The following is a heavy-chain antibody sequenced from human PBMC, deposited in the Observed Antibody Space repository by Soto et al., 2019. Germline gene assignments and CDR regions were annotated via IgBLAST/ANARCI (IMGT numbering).Heavy chain of an antibody. D-gene: IGHD5-18*01. Sequence: GGSLRLSCAASGFTFSSDAMSWVRQAPGKGLEWVSGISGSGGSTYYADSVKGRFTISRDNSKNTLYLQMNSLRADDTAVYYCAKVMVKNWFDPWGQGTLVTVSS. CDR3: AKVMVKNWFDP. J-gene: IGHJ5*02. CDR2: ISGSGGST. V-gene: IGHV3-23*01. CDR1: GFTFSSDA.